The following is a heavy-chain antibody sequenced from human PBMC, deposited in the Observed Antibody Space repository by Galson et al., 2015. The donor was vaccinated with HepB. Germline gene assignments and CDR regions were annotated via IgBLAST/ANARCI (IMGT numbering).Heavy chain of an antibody. Sequence: SVKVSCKVSGGTFSSYAISWVRQAPGQGLEWMGGIIPIFGTANYAQKFQGRVTITADESTSTAYMELSSLRSEDTAVYYCARCGYSYGYVSYYYYGMDVWGQGTTVTVSS. CDR1: GGTFSSYA. CDR3: ARCGYSYGYVSYYYYGMDV. CDR2: IIPIFGTA. V-gene: IGHV1-69*13. D-gene: IGHD5-18*01. J-gene: IGHJ6*02.